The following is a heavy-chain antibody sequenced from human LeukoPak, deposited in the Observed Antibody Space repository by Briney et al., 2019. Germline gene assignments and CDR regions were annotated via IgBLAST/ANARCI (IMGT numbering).Heavy chain of an antibody. J-gene: IGHJ5*02. Sequence: GGSLRLSCVGSGFTISNYWMHWVRQAPGTGLMWVSRIHPDGRITTYADPVKGRFTISRDNAKNTLYLQMNSLRAEDTAVYYCAPQQAYSPYNWFDPWGQGTLVTVSS. D-gene: IGHD5-12*01. CDR3: APQQAYSPYNWFDP. CDR2: IHPDGRIT. CDR1: GFTISNYW. V-gene: IGHV3-74*03.